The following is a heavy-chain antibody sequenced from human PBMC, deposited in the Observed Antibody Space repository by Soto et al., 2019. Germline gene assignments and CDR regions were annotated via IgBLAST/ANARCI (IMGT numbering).Heavy chain of an antibody. J-gene: IGHJ4*02. V-gene: IGHV3-30*18. CDR3: AKAAAGGWYQPFGY. CDR2: ISYDGSNK. D-gene: IGHD6-19*01. Sequence: GGSLRLSCAASGFTFSSYGMHWVRQAPGKGLEWVAVISYDGSNKYYADSVKGRFTISRDNSKNTLYLQMNSLRAEDTAVYYCAKAAAGGWYQPFGYWGQGTLVTVSS. CDR1: GFTFSSYG.